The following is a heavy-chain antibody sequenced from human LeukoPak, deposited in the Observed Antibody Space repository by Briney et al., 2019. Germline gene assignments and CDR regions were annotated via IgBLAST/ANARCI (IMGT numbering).Heavy chain of an antibody. D-gene: IGHD2-2*02. V-gene: IGHV1-8*01. CDR1: GYTFTSYD. CDR3: ARGRIDCSSTSCYTY. Sequence: ASVKVSCKASGYTFTSYDINWVRQATGQGLEWMGWMNPNSGNTGYAQKIQGRVTMTRNTSISTAYMELSSLRSEDTAVYYCARGRIDCSSTSCYTYWGQGTLVTVSS. J-gene: IGHJ4*02. CDR2: MNPNSGNT.